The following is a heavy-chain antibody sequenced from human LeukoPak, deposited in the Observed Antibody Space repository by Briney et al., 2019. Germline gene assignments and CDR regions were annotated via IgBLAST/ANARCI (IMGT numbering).Heavy chain of an antibody. D-gene: IGHD2-15*01. CDR3: ARGKAGDSGGHRAFDI. Sequence: ASVKVSCKASGYTFTAYDINWVRQATGQGLEWMGWMNPNSGNTGYAQKFQGNVTITRNTSISTAYMDFSNLRPEDTAVYYCARGKAGDSGGHRAFDIWGQGTMVTVSS. J-gene: IGHJ3*02. V-gene: IGHV1-8*01. CDR2: MNPNSGNT. CDR1: GYTFTAYD.